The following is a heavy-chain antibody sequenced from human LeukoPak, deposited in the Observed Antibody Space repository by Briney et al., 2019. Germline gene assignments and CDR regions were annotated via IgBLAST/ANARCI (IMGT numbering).Heavy chain of an antibody. CDR1: GFTFSSAA. Sequence: GGSLSLSCAASGFTFSSAAMTWVRQAPGKGLEWVSTVTGSDDRTYYADSVKGRFTISRDYSKNTLHLQMNSLRVEDTAIYYCAKGPHVGSGYHPDYWGQGNPVTVSS. D-gene: IGHD3-22*01. V-gene: IGHV3-23*01. CDR2: VTGSDDRT. J-gene: IGHJ4*02. CDR3: AKGPHVGSGYHPDY.